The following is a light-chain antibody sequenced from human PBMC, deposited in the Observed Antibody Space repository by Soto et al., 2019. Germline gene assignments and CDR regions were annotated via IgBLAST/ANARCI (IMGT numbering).Light chain of an antibody. CDR3: QQYGSSQT. V-gene: IGKV3-20*01. CDR1: QSVSSNH. Sequence: EIVLTQSPGPLSLSPGERATLSCRASQSVSSNHLAWYQQKRGQPPRLLIYGASSRATGIPDRFSGSGSGTDFTLTISRLEPEDFAVYYCQQYGSSQTFGQGTKVDIK. J-gene: IGKJ1*01. CDR2: GAS.